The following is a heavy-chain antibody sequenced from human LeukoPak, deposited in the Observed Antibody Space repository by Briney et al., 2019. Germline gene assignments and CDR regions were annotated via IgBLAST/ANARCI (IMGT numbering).Heavy chain of an antibody. CDR3: ARGVMYYGSSGYLFDY. CDR2: IWYDGSHK. D-gene: IGHD3-22*01. V-gene: IGHV3-33*01. Sequence: GESLKISCAASGFTFSSYGMHWVRQAPGKGLEWVAIIWYDGSHKYYADSLKGRFTISRDNSKSTLYLQMNSMRAEDTAVYYCARGVMYYGSSGYLFDYWGQGVLVSVSS. J-gene: IGHJ4*02. CDR1: GFTFSSYG.